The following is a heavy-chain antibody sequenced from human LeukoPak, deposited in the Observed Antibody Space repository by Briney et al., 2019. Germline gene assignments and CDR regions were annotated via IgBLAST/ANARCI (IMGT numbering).Heavy chain of an antibody. J-gene: IGHJ3*02. CDR3: TATYSTSWYGAFDI. CDR1: GFTFSSAW. D-gene: IGHD6-13*01. CDR2: IKSKTDGGTT. V-gene: IGHV3-15*01. Sequence: GGSLRLSCAASGFTFSSAWMSWVRQAPGNGLEWVGRIKSKTDGGTTDYAAPVKGRFTISRDDSKNTLYLQMNSLKTEDTAVYYCTATYSTSWYGAFDIWGQGTMVTVSS.